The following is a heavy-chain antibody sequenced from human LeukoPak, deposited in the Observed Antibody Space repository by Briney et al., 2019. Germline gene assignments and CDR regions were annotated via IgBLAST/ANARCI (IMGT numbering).Heavy chain of an antibody. CDR1: GFTFSNYE. V-gene: IGHV3-48*03. CDR2: ISSSGNTI. Sequence: PGGSLRLSCAASGFTFSNYEMNWVRQAPGKGLEWVSYISSSGNTIYYADSVKGRFTISRDNSKNTLYLQMNSLRAEDTAVYYCAKATNYYGSGSAHLDYWGQGTLVTVSS. CDR3: AKATNYYGSGSAHLDY. D-gene: IGHD3-10*01. J-gene: IGHJ4*02.